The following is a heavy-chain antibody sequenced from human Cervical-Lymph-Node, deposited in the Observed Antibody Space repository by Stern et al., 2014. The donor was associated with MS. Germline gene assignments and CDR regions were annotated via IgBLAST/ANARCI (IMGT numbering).Heavy chain of an antibody. CDR2: ITPKTGGT. CDR1: GYTFTTYS. CDR3: SSLCSGDCKTDS. V-gene: IGHV1-46*01. J-gene: IGHJ4*02. D-gene: IGHD2-21*02. Sequence: VQLVQSGAEVMKPGASLNISCKASGYTFTTYSVHWVRQAPGQGLEWMGLITPKTGGTNYAPRFQGRVTMTRDTSTSTFYMELRSLSSDDTAVYYCSSLCSGDCKTDSWGQGTLVTVSS.